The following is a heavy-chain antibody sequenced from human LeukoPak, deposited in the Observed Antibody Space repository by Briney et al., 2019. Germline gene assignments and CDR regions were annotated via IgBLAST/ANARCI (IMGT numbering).Heavy chain of an antibody. D-gene: IGHD3-10*01. J-gene: IGHJ4*02. Sequence: ASVKVSCTASGYTFTSYYMHWVRQAPGQGLEWMGIINPSGGSTSYAQKFQGRVTMTRDTSTSTVYMELSSLRSEDTAVYYCARDLNYYGSGRSLDYWGQGTLVTVSS. CDR1: GYTFTSYY. V-gene: IGHV1-46*01. CDR2: INPSGGST. CDR3: ARDLNYYGSGRSLDY.